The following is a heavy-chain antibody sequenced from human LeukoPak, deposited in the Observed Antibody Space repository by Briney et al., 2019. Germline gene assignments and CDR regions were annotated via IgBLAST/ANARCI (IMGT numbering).Heavy chain of an antibody. CDR1: GFTFSTYG. J-gene: IGHJ4*02. D-gene: IGHD3-3*01. CDR3: ARDHLSHNDSWSDLMGHFDY. CDR2: ISYVGSNK. V-gene: IGHV3-30-3*01. Sequence: GGSLRLSCAASGFTFSTYGMHWVRQAPGKGLQWVAIISYVGSNKYYTDSVKGRFTISRDNSKNTLYLQMNSLRVEDTAVYFCARDHLSHNDSWSDLMGHFDYWGQGTLVTVSS.